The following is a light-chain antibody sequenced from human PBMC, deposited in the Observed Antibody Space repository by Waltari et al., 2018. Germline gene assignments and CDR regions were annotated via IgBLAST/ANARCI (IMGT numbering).Light chain of an antibody. V-gene: IGLV1-47*01. CDR2: RDT. CDR3: ATWDDSRVV. CDR1: SSNIGRNY. J-gene: IGLJ2*01. Sequence: QSVLTQPPSASGTPGQRVTISCSGSSSNIGRNYVYWYQQLPGMAPKLLIYRDTQRPSGVPDRFSGSKSGTSASLAISGLRSEDEADYYCATWDDSRVVFGGGTKLTVL.